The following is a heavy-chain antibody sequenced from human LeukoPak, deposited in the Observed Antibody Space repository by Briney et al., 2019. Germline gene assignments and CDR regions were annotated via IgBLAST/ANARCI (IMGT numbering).Heavy chain of an antibody. V-gene: IGHV3-30*04. D-gene: IGHD5-18*01. J-gene: IGHJ4*02. Sequence: GGSLRLSCAASGFTFSNYPMYWVRQAPGKGQEWVAVISYDVSNKYYADSVKGRFTISRDNSKNTLYLQMNSLRAEDTAVYYCAKGIQLWLLQGCFDYWGQGTLVTVSS. CDR3: AKGIQLWLLQGCFDY. CDR1: GFTFSNYP. CDR2: ISYDVSNK.